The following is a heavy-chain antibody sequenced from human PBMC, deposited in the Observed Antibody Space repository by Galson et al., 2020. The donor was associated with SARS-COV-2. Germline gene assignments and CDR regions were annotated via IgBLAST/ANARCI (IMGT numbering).Heavy chain of an antibody. CDR2: ISYAGTKK. CDR1: GITFNRFT. Sequence: GGSLRLSCAASGITFNRFTMHWVRQAPGKGLEWVAIISYAGTKKYYADSVKDRFTISRDNFKNTLYLQMNSLRAEDTAVYYCARDRGEWIELPLPGDYFDDWGQGTLVTVCS. D-gene: IGHD3-16*02. CDR3: ARDRGEWIELPLPGDYFDD. J-gene: IGHJ4*02. V-gene: IGHV3-30-3*01.